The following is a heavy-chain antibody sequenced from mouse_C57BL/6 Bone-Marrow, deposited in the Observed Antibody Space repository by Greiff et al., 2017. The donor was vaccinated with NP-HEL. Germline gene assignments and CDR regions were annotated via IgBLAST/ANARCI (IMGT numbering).Heavy chain of an antibody. D-gene: IGHD3-2*02. V-gene: IGHV1-82*01. CDR1: GYAFSSSW. Sequence: VMLVESGPELVKPGASVKISCKASGYAFSSSWMNWVKQRPGKGLEWIGRIYPGDGDTNYNGKFKGKATLTADKSYSSTYMQLSSLTSEDSAVYFCARGEDRSGYYFDYWGQGTTLTVSS. J-gene: IGHJ2*01. CDR3: ARGEDRSGYYFDY. CDR2: IYPGDGDT.